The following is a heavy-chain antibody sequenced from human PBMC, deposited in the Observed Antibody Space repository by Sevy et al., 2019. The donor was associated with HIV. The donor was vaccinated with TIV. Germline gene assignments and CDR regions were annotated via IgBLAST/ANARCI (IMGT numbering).Heavy chain of an antibody. CDR1: GFTFSSYS. J-gene: IGHJ6*02. CDR2: ISSSSSYI. Sequence: GGSLGLSCAASGFTFSSYSMNWVRQAPGKGLEWVSSISSSSSYIYYADSVKGRFTISRDNAKNSLYLQMNSLRAEDTAVYYCARDMVGAFYYYYYGMDVWGQGTTVTVSS. V-gene: IGHV3-21*01. D-gene: IGHD1-26*01. CDR3: ARDMVGAFYYYYYGMDV.